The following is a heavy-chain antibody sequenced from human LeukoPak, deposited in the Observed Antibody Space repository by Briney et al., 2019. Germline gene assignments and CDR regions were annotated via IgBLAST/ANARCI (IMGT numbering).Heavy chain of an antibody. CDR1: GFTFRSSA. V-gene: IGHV3-23*01. J-gene: IGHJ4*02. CDR2: ISGGGATT. CDR3: AKSKRAVAGTDFDY. Sequence: PGGSPRLSCAGSGFTFRSSAMSWVRQAPGKGLEWVPSISGGGATTNHADSVKGRFTISRDNSKNTLYLQMNSLRAEDAAVYYCAKSKRAVAGTDFDYWGQGTLVTVSS. D-gene: IGHD6-19*01.